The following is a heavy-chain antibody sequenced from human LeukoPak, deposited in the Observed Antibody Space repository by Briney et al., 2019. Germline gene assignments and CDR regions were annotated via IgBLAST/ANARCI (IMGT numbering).Heavy chain of an antibody. CDR1: GYTFTSYG. J-gene: IGHJ5*02. CDR3: ARAGAVGYSSSWFDP. V-gene: IGHV1-18*01. Sequence: GASVEVSCKASGYTFTSYGISWVRQAPGQGLEWMGWISAYNGNTNHAQKLQGRVTMTTDTSTSTAYMELRSLRSDDTAVYYCARAGAVGYSSSWFDPWGQGTLVTVSS. CDR2: ISAYNGNT. D-gene: IGHD6-13*01.